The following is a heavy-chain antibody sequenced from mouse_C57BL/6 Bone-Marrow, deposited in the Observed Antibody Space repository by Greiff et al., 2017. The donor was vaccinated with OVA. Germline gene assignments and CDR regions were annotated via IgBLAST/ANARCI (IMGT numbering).Heavy chain of an antibody. Sequence: EVQLQQSVAELVRPGASVKLSCTASGFNIKNTYMHWVKQRPEQGLEWIGRIDPANGNTKYAPKFQGKATITADTSSNTAYLQLSSLTAEDTAIYYGGRWRYYGSEWYFDVWGTGTTVTVSS. J-gene: IGHJ1*03. CDR2: IDPANGNT. V-gene: IGHV14-3*01. CDR3: GRWRYYGSEWYFDV. D-gene: IGHD1-1*01. CDR1: GFNIKNTY.